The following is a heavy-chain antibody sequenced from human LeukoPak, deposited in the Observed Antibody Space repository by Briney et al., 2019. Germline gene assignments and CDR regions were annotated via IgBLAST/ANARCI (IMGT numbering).Heavy chain of an antibody. J-gene: IGHJ4*02. Sequence: PGGSLRLSCAASGFTFSSYVMTWVRQAPGEGLEWVSAISASGGSTYYADSVKGRFTISRDNSKNTVYLQMNSLRAGDTAVYYCAKDADYYDRSGYYPPNYWGQGTLVTVSS. V-gene: IGHV3-23*01. CDR2: ISASGGST. CDR3: AKDADYYDRSGYYPPNY. CDR1: GFTFSSYV. D-gene: IGHD3-22*01.